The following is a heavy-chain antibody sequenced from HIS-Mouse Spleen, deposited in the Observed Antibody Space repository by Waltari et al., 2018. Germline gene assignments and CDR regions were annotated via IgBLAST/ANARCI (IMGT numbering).Heavy chain of an antibody. V-gene: IGHV4-39*07. CDR1: GGSISSSSYY. J-gene: IGHJ6*02. CDR3: ARVRGMTTVTIYGMDV. D-gene: IGHD4-17*01. CDR2: IYYSGST. Sequence: QLQLQESGPGLVKPSETLSLTCTVSGGSISSSSYYWGWIRQPPGKGLEWIGSIYYSGSTYYNPSLKSRVTISVDTSKNQFSLKLSSVTAADTAVYYCARVRGMTTVTIYGMDVWGQGTTVTVSS.